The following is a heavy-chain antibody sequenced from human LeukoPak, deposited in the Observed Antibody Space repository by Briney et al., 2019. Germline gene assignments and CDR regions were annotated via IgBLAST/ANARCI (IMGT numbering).Heavy chain of an antibody. J-gene: IGHJ4*02. CDR3: ARHNYYDSSGYYY. CDR1: GFTFSSYS. D-gene: IGHD3-22*01. CDR2: ISSSSSYI. Sequence: PGGSLRLSCAASGFTFSSYSMNWVRQAPGKGLEWVSSISSSSSYIHYADSVKGRFTISRDNAKNSLYLQMNSLRAEDTAVYYCARHNYYDSSGYYYWGQGTLVTVSS. V-gene: IGHV3-21*01.